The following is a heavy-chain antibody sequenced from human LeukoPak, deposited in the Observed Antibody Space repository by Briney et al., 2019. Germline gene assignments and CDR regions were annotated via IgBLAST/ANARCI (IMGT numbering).Heavy chain of an antibody. V-gene: IGHV3-74*01. Sequence: AGGSLRLSCAASGFTFSSYWMHWVRQAPGKGLVWVSRINSDGSSTSYADSVKGRFTISRDNAKNSLYLQMNSLRAEDTALYYCAKDMPPVDTAMVFDYWGQGTLVTVSS. J-gene: IGHJ4*02. CDR3: AKDMPPVDTAMVFDY. CDR1: GFTFSSYW. D-gene: IGHD5-18*01. CDR2: INSDGSST.